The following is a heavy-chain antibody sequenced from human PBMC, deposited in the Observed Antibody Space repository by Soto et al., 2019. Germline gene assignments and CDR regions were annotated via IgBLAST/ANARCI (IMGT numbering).Heavy chain of an antibody. V-gene: IGHV3-15*01. CDR1: GFTFSNAW. Sequence: PGGSLRLSCAASGFTFSNAWMSWVRQAPGKGLEWVGRIKSKTDGGTTDYAAPVKGRFTISRDDSKNTLYLQMNSLKTEDTAVYYCTTRTYYGSGSHYNDYWGQGTLVTVSS. CDR3: TTRTYYGSGSHYNDY. CDR2: IKSKTDGGTT. D-gene: IGHD3-10*01. J-gene: IGHJ4*02.